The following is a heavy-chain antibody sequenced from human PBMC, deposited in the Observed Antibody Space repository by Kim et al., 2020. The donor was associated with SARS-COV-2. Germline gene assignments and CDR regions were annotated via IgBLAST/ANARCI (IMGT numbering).Heavy chain of an antibody. V-gene: IGHV4-59*08. D-gene: IGHD6-13*01. CDR1: GGSISAYY. J-gene: IGHJ4*02. CDR2: ISHSGST. CDR3: ARTFREQQLLRLFDY. Sequence: SETLSLTCSVSGGSISAYYWSWIRQPPGKGLEWIGYISHSGSTTLSPSLKSRVTISVDTSRKRFSLRLSSVTAADTAIYYCARTFREQQLLRLFDYWGQGSLVTVSS.